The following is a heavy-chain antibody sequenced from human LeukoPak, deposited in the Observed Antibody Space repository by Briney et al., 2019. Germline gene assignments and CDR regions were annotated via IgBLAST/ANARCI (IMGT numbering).Heavy chain of an antibody. Sequence: SETLSLTCAVYGGSFSGYYWSWIRKPPGKGLEWIGEINHSGSTNYNPSLKSRVTVSVDTSKNQFSLKLSSVTAADTAVYYCARGIVGATTYPYWGQGTLVTVSS. D-gene: IGHD1-26*01. J-gene: IGHJ4*02. CDR3: ARGIVGATTYPY. CDR2: INHSGST. V-gene: IGHV4-34*01. CDR1: GGSFSGYY.